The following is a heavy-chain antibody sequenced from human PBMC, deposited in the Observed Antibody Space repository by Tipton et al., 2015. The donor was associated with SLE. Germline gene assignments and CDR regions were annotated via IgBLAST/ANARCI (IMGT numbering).Heavy chain of an antibody. D-gene: IGHD6-19*01. CDR2: ILYTGNA. CDR3: ARGTGWESAFDF. CDR1: NGSISNRY. V-gene: IGHV4-59*01. J-gene: IGHJ4*02. Sequence: LRLSCTVSNGSISNRYWNWIRQPPGKGLEWIGHILYTGNANYNPSLRSRVTISVDTSKNHFSLRLSSVTAADTAVYYCARGTGWESAFDFWGQGTLVTVSS.